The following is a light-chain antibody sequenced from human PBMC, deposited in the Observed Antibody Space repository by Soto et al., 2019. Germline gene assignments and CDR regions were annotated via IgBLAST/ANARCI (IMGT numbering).Light chain of an antibody. CDR2: DAS. Sequence: DIQMTQSPSTLSASVGDRATIACRASQNINDWLAWYQQKPGRAPKLLIYDASSLESGVPSRFSGSGSGTEFTLTINNLQPADFATYYCQQYNSYSGAFGPGTKVDIK. J-gene: IGKJ1*01. CDR1: QNINDW. V-gene: IGKV1-5*01. CDR3: QQYNSYSGA.